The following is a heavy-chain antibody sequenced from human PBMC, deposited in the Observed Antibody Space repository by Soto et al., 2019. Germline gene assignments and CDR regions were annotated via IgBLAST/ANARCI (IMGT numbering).Heavy chain of an antibody. Sequence: QVQLQQWGAGLLKPSETLSLTCAVYGGSFSGYYWSWIRQPPGKGLEWIGEINHSGSTNYNPSLKSRVTISVDTSKYQFSLKLSSVTAADTAVYYCARERGFLTGYFQPWYFDYWGQGTLVTVSS. CDR2: INHSGST. D-gene: IGHD3-9*01. CDR3: ARERGFLTGYFQPWYFDY. V-gene: IGHV4-34*01. CDR1: GGSFSGYY. J-gene: IGHJ4*02.